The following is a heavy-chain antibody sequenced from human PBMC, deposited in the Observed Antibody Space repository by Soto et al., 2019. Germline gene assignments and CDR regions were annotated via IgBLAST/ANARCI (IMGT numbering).Heavy chain of an antibody. D-gene: IGHD3-10*01. Sequence: PGGSLRLSCAASGFTFSSYGMHWVRQAPGKGLEWVAVILYDGSNKYYADSVKGRFTISRDNSKNTLYLQMNSLRAEDTAVYYCAKRKVLWFGELSAMDVWGQGTTVTVSS. CDR3: AKRKVLWFGELSAMDV. CDR2: ILYDGSNK. J-gene: IGHJ6*02. CDR1: GFTFSSYG. V-gene: IGHV3-30*18.